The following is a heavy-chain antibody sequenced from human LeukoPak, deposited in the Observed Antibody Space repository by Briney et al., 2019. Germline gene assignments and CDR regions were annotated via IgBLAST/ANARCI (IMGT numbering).Heavy chain of an antibody. CDR2: ISTDNGNT. CDR3: ARAQSRTHWHGFDI. CDR1: GYSFTSYG. D-gene: IGHD1-7*01. V-gene: IGHV1-18*01. Sequence: GASVKVSCRASGYSFTSYGISWARQAPGRGLEWMGWISTDNGNTNYVQNLQGRVSMTRDTFTSTVYMELRSLRSDDTAVYYCARAQSRTHWHGFDIWGQGTVVTVPS. J-gene: IGHJ3*02.